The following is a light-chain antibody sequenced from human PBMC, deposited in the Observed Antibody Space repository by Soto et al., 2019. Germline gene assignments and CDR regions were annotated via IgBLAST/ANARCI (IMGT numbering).Light chain of an antibody. V-gene: IGKV1-12*01. CDR1: QGISSR. J-gene: IGKJ4*01. CDR3: QQANSFPLT. Sequence: DIQMTPSPSSVSASVGDRVTITCRASQGISSRLAWYQQKPGKAPNLLIYAASNLQSGVPSRFSGSGSETDFTLTIGSLQPEDFANYYCQQANSFPLTFGGGTKVEIK. CDR2: AAS.